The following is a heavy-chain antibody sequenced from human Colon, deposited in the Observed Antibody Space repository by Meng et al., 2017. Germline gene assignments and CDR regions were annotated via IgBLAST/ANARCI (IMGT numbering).Heavy chain of an antibody. J-gene: IGHJ4*02. Sequence: QGRLWGAGGGLVQPGRSLLVSCAAFGFSFSTYGMHWVRQAPGKGLEWLAVIWYDGSNKYYADSVKGRFTVSRDNPKNTVYLQMNSLRAEDTAVYYCARDDGVNSAVYWGQGTLVTVSS. CDR1: GFSFSTYG. D-gene: IGHD4-23*01. V-gene: IGHV3-33*01. CDR2: IWYDGSNK. CDR3: ARDDGVNSAVY.